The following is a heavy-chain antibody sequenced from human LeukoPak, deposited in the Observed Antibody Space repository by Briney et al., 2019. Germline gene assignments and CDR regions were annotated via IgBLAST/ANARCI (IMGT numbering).Heavy chain of an antibody. D-gene: IGHD6-19*01. V-gene: IGHV4-39*07. CDR1: GGSISSSSYY. CDR3: ARDRQQWPGEGGFDY. CDR2: IYYSGST. Sequence: PSETLSLTCTVSGGSISSSSYYWGWIRQPPGTGLEGIGSIYYSGSTYYNPSLKSRVTISVDTSKNQFSLKLSSVTAADTAVYYCARDRQQWPGEGGFDYWGQGTLVTVSS. J-gene: IGHJ4*02.